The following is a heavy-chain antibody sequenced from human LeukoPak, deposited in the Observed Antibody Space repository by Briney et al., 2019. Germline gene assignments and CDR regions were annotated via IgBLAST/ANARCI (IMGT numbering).Heavy chain of an antibody. CDR3: AKDGSWSCTD. CDR1: GFTFSSSA. J-gene: IGHJ4*02. D-gene: IGHD2-8*02. CDR2: IAHHGNNK. Sequence: GSLRLSCGASGFTFSSSAMHWVRQGPGKGLEWVAYIAHHGNNKYYADSVKGRFTISRDNSKGSLYLQMNSLRADDTAVYYCAKDGSWSCTDWGQGTLVRVSS. V-gene: IGHV3-30*02.